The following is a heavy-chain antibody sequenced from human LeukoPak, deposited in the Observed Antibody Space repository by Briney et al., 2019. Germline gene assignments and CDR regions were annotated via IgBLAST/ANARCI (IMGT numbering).Heavy chain of an antibody. CDR3: ARASGYSYARWDYFDY. Sequence: GGSLRLSCAASGFTFSSYSMNWVRQAPGKGLEWVSSISSSSSYIYYADSVKGRFTISRDNAKNSLYLQMNSLRAEDTAVYYCARASGYSYARWDYFDYWGQGTLVTVSS. CDR2: ISSSSSYI. J-gene: IGHJ4*02. V-gene: IGHV3-21*01. D-gene: IGHD5-18*01. CDR1: GFTFSSYS.